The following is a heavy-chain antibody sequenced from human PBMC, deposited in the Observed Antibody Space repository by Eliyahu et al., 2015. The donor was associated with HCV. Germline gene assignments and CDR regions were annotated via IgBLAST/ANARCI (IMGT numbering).Heavy chain of an antibody. CDR2: ISTGGSTR. Sequence: EVQLVESGGGLVQPGXSLRLSCXASGYNFGGXXXHWVRQVPGKGLAWVSLISTGGSTRXYADFVKGRFTISRDNAKNTVNLQMNGLRAEDTAVYYCARGIDSGMDVWGQGTTVIVS. J-gene: IGHJ6*02. V-gene: IGHV3-74*01. CDR1: GYNFGGXX. CDR3: ARGIDSGMDV.